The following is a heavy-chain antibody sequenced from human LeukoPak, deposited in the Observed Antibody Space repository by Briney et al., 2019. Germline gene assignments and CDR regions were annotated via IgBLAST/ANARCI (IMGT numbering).Heavy chain of an antibody. CDR3: AKDKGYYYDSSGYYYFDY. CDR1: GFTFSSYG. CDR2: ISGSGGST. Sequence: GGSLRLSCAASGFTFSSYGMHWVRQAPGKGLEWVSAISGSGGSTYYADSVKGRFTISRDNSKNTLYLQMNSLRAEDTAVYYCAKDKGYYYDSSGYYYFDYWGQGTLVTVSS. J-gene: IGHJ4*02. D-gene: IGHD3-22*01. V-gene: IGHV3-23*01.